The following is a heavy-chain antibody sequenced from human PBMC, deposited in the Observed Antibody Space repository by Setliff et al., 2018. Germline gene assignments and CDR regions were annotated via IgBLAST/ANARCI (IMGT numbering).Heavy chain of an antibody. Sequence: SETLSLTCAVYGGSFSGYYWNWIRQAPGKGLEWIGEINHRGTTSYTPSLKGRVTISVDTSKNQFSLKLSSVTAADTAVFYCARLSGYYFDYWGQGTLVTVSS. J-gene: IGHJ4*02. CDR1: GGSFSGYY. CDR2: INHRGTT. D-gene: IGHD3-22*01. CDR3: ARLSGYYFDY. V-gene: IGHV4-34*01.